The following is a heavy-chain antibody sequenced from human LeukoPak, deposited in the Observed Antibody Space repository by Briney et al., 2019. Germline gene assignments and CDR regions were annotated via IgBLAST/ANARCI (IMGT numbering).Heavy chain of an antibody. Sequence: PSETLSLTCAVYGGSFSGYYWSWIRQPPGKGLEWIGEINHSGSTNYNPSLKSRVTISVDTSKNQFSLKLSSVTAADTAVYYCARHSRRRLGYCSSTSCYGPKNWFDPWGQGTLVTVSS. CDR2: INHSGST. CDR3: ARHSRRRLGYCSSTSCYGPKNWFDP. CDR1: GGSFSGYY. J-gene: IGHJ5*02. V-gene: IGHV4-34*01. D-gene: IGHD2-2*01.